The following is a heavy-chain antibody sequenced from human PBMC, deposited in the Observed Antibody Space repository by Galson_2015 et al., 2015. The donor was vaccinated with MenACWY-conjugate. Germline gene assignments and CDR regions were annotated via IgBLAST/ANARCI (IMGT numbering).Heavy chain of an antibody. CDR1: GFAFGDYL. Sequence: SLRLSCAPSGFAFGDYLMGWFRQAPGKGLEWVGYIQSKNYGANTQYAASVKDRFSISRDDSRSIDYLQMNSLKTEDTALYYCTRAAHTYCSRTTCPFDHWGQGTLVTVSS. V-gene: IGHV3-49*03. CDR3: TRAAHTYCSRTTCPFDH. D-gene: IGHD2-2*01. J-gene: IGHJ5*02. CDR2: IQSKNYGANT.